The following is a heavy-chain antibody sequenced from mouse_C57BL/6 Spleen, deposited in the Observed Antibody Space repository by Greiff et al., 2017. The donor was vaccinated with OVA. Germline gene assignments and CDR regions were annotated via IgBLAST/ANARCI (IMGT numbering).Heavy chain of an antibody. V-gene: IGHV1-26*01. Sequence: VQLQQSGPELVKPGASVKISCKASGYTFTDYYMNWVKQSHGKSLEWIGDINPNNGGTSYNQKFKGKATLTVDKSSSTAYMELRSLTSEDSAVYYCARLGWDVGFDYWGQGTTLTVSS. D-gene: IGHD4-1*01. J-gene: IGHJ2*01. CDR2: INPNNGGT. CDR1: GYTFTDYY. CDR3: ARLGWDVGFDY.